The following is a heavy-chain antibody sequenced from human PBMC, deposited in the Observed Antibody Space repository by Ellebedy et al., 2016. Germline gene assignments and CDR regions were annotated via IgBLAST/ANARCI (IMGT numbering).Heavy chain of an antibody. V-gene: IGHV1-24*01. CDR1: GYTLTELS. CDR3: ATDHPQIYSSGWEVFDY. D-gene: IGHD6-19*01. Sequence: ASVKVSCKVSGYTLTELSMHWVRQAPGKGLEWMGGFDPEDGETIYAQKFQGRVTMTEDTSTDTAYMELSSLRSEDTAVYYCATDHPQIYSSGWEVFDYWGQGTLVTVSS. CDR2: FDPEDGET. J-gene: IGHJ4*02.